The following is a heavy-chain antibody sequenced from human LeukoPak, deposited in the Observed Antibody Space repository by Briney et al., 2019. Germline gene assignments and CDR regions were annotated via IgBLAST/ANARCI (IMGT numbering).Heavy chain of an antibody. J-gene: IGHJ1*01. CDR1: GGSISSYY. V-gene: IGHV4-59*01. D-gene: IGHD3-22*01. Sequence: PSETLSLTCTVSGGSISSYYWSWIRQPPGKGLEWIGYIYYSGSNNYNPSLKSRVTISVDTSKNQFSLKLSSVTAADTAVYYCARGSDSSGLYFQHWGQGTLVTVSS. CDR2: IYYSGSN. CDR3: ARGSDSSGLYFQH.